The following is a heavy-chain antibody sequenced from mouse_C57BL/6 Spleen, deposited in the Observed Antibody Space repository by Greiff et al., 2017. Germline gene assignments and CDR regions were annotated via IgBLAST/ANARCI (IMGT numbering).Heavy chain of an antibody. D-gene: IGHD2-4*01. CDR1: GYTFTSYW. CDR3: ARGYYEYDGYFDG. J-gene: IGHJ1*03. CDR2: IDPSDSYT. V-gene: IGHV1-69*01. Sequence: QVQLQQPGAELVMPGASVKLSCKASGYTFTSYWMHWVKQRPGQGLEWIGEIDPSDSYTNYNQKFKGKSTLTVDKSSSTAYMQLSSLTSEDSAVYYCARGYYEYDGYFDGWGTGTTVTVSS.